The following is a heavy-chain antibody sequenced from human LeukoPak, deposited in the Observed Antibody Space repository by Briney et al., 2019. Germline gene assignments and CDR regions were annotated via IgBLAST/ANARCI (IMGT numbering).Heavy chain of an antibody. D-gene: IGHD2-2*01. CDR3: ARGYCSSTSCYGYYYYGMDV. J-gene: IGHJ6*02. Sequence: GGSLRLSCAASGFNFASHWMHWVRQTPGKGLVWVSRVNSGGSGTSYADSVEGRFTISRDNAKNTLHLQMNSLRAEDTAVYYCARGYCSSTSCYGYYYYGMDVWGQGTTDTVSS. CDR2: VNSGGSGT. V-gene: IGHV3-74*01. CDR1: GFNFASHW.